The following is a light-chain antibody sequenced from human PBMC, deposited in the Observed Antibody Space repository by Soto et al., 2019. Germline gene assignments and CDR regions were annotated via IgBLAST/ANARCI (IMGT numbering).Light chain of an antibody. Sequence: QSALTQPASVSGSPGQSITISCTGTSSDVGGYNYVSWHQQHPGKAPKLMIYDVSNRPSGVSIRFSGSKSGNTASLTISGLQAEDEADYYCSSYTTTIRVFGGGTKLTVL. CDR2: DVS. J-gene: IGLJ3*02. V-gene: IGLV2-14*01. CDR3: SSYTTTIRV. CDR1: SSDVGGYNY.